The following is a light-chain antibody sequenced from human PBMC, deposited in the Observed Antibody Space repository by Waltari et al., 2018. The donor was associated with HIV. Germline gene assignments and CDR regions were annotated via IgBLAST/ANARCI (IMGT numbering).Light chain of an antibody. J-gene: IGKJ2*01. Sequence: EIVLTQSPATLSFSPGERATLYCRSSQNVGSSLSWYQHNPGQAPRLLIYDTSDRSAGLPTRFNGSGSGTDFTLTISGLEPEDFAVYCCQLRSWPPGYTFGQGTTLEIK. V-gene: IGKV3-11*01. CDR2: DTS. CDR1: QNVGSS. CDR3: QLRSWPPGYT.